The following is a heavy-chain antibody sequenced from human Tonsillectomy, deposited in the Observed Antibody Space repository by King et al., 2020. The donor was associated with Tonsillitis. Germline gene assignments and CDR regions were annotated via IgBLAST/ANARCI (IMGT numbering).Heavy chain of an antibody. CDR1: GFTFSTYG. J-gene: IGHJ4*02. Sequence: VQLVESGGGVVQPGRSLRLSCAASGFTFSTYGMPWVRQAPGKGLEWVAVISYDGNNKYYADSVKGRFTISRDNSKNTLYLQMNSLRAEDTAVYYCARDSLQGSYFDYWGQGTLVTVSS. CDR3: ARDSLQGSYFDY. V-gene: IGHV3-33*05. D-gene: IGHD3-10*01. CDR2: ISYDGNNK.